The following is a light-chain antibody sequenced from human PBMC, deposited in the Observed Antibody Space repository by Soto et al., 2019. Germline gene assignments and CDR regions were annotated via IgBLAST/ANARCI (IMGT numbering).Light chain of an antibody. V-gene: IGKV1-17*01. CDR3: LHHNSYPYT. J-gene: IGKJ2*01. Sequence: DIQMTQSPSSLSASVGDRVTITWRASQGIRHDLGWYQQIPGKAPKRLIYAASTLQSGVPSRFSGSGSGTEFTLTISGLQPEDLATYYCLHHNSYPYTFGQGTKLEIK. CDR2: AAS. CDR1: QGIRHD.